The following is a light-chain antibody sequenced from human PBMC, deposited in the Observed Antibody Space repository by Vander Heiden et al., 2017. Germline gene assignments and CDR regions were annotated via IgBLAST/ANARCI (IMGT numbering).Light chain of an antibody. Sequence: QSALTQPASVSGSPGQSITISYTGTSSDVGGYNYVSWYQQHPGKAPNLMIYEVSNRPSGVSNRFSGSKSGNTASLTISGLQAEDEADYYCSSYTSSSTLWVFGTGTKVTVL. CDR2: EVS. CDR1: SSDVGGYNY. J-gene: IGLJ1*01. CDR3: SSYTSSSTLWV. V-gene: IGLV2-14*01.